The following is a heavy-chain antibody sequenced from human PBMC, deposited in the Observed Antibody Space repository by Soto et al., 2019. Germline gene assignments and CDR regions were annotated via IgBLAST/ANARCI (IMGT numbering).Heavy chain of an antibody. D-gene: IGHD3-10*01. J-gene: IGHJ4*02. CDR3: AKEGGSGSYPQYYFDS. Sequence: GGSLRLSCAASEFTFSRYAMGWVRQAPGKGLEWVAVINGVGSNTYYADSVKGRFTISRDNSKNTVNLQVNSLRAEDTAVYYCAKEGGSGSYPQYYFDSWGQGIMVTVSS. V-gene: IGHV3-23*01. CDR1: EFTFSRYA. CDR2: INGVGSNT.